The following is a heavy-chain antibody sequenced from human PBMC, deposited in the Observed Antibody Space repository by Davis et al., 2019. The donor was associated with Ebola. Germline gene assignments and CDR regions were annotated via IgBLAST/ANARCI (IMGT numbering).Heavy chain of an antibody. D-gene: IGHD3-10*01. J-gene: IGHJ5*02. CDR3: ARYPHYYGSGSYLNWFDP. CDR1: GGSISSYY. V-gene: IGHV4-59*08. Sequence: PSETLSLTCTVSGGSISSYYWSWIRQPPGKGLEWIGYIYYSGSTNYNPSLKSRVTISVDTSKNQFSLKLSSVTAADTAVYYCARYPHYYGSGSYLNWFDPWGQGTLVTVSS. CDR2: IYYSGST.